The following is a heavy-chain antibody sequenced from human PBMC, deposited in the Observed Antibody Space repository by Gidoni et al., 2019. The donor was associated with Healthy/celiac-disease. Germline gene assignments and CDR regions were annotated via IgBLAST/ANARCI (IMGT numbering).Heavy chain of an antibody. CDR3: ARNPTRDVHDY. V-gene: IGHV3-11*06. CDR1: GFTFSDYY. D-gene: IGHD1-1*01. J-gene: IGHJ4*02. Sequence: QVQLVESGGGLVKPGGSLRLSCAASGFTFSDYYMSWIRQAPGKGLEWVSYISSSSSYTNYADSVKGRFTISRDNAKNSLYLQMNSLRAEDTAVYYCARNPTRDVHDYWGQGTLVTVSS. CDR2: ISSSSSYT.